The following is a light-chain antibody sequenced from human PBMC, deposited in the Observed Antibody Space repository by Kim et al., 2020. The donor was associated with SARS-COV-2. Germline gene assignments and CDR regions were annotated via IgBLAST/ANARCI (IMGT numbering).Light chain of an antibody. J-gene: IGLJ2*01. CDR1: SSNIGEGYD. CDR2: GNS. Sequence: QRVTISGTGSSSNIGEGYDVHWYQPLPGTAPKLLIYGNSNRPSGVPDRFSGSKSGTSASLAITGLQAEDEADYYCQSYDSSLSGVVFGGGTQLTVL. CDR3: QSYDSSLSGVV. V-gene: IGLV1-40*01.